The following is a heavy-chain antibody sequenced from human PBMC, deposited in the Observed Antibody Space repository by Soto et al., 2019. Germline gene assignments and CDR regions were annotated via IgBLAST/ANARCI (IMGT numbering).Heavy chain of an antibody. CDR2: ITGSGGST. Sequence: EVQLLESGAGLVQPGGSLRLSCAASGFTFSSYAMSWVRQAPGKGLEWVSAITGSGGSTYYADSVKGRFTISRDNSKGRLYVQMNSLRAEGTAVYYCAKDLTVEDTAMVTWGEGTLVAVSS. CDR3: AKDLTVEDTAMVT. CDR1: GFTFSSYA. V-gene: IGHV3-23*01. D-gene: IGHD5-18*01. J-gene: IGHJ5*02.